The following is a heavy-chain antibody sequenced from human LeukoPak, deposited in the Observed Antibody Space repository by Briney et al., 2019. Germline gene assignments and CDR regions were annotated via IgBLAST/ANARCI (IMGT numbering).Heavy chain of an antibody. CDR1: GYTFTGYY. CDR2: INPNSGGT. D-gene: IGHD3-22*01. J-gene: IGHJ5*02. Sequence: ASVKVSCKASGYTFTGYYMHWARQAPGQGLEWMGWINPNSGGTNYAQKFQGRVTMTRNTSISTAYMELSRLRSDDTAVYYCARDSSGYYMNNWFDPWGQGTLVTVSS. CDR3: ARDSSGYYMNNWFDP. V-gene: IGHV1-2*02.